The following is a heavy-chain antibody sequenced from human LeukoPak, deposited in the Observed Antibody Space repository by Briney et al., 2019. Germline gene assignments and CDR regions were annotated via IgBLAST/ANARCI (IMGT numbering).Heavy chain of an antibody. V-gene: IGHV3-7*01. CDR3: ARDGGWGYYDL. J-gene: IGHJ4*02. Sequence: GGSLRLSCVGSGFTFSISWVTWVRQAPGKGLEWVANIDKHGSGKYYIDSVKGRFAISRDYASNSVFLQMSSLRAEDTSVYYCARDGGWGYYDLWGQGTPVTVSS. D-gene: IGHD3-16*01. CDR2: IDKHGSGK. CDR1: GFTFSISW.